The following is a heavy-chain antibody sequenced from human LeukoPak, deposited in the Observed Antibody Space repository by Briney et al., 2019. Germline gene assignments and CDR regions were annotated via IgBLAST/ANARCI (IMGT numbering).Heavy chain of an antibody. J-gene: IGHJ4*02. CDR3: AVGAKGNDY. Sequence: PGGSLRLSCAASGFTFSSYEMNWVRQAPGKGLEWVSYISSSGSTIYYADSVKGRFTISRDNAENSLYLQMNSLRAEDTAVYYCAVGAKGNDYWGQGTLVTVSS. CDR2: ISSSGSTI. D-gene: IGHD1-26*01. CDR1: GFTFSSYE. V-gene: IGHV3-48*03.